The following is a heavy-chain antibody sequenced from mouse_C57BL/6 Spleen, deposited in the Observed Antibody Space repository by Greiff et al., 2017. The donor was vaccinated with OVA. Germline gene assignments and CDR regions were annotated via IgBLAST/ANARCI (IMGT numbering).Heavy chain of an antibody. CDR1: GYTFTDYE. D-gene: IGHD3-3*01. CDR3: TRRDVYYFDY. CDR2: IDPETGGT. J-gene: IGHJ2*01. V-gene: IGHV1-15*01. Sequence: QVQLKQSGAELVRPGASVTLSCKASGYTFTDYEMHWVKQTPVHGLEWIGAIDPETGGTAYNQKFKGKAILTADKSSSTAYMELRSLTSEDSAVYYCTRRDVYYFDYWGQGTTLTVSS.